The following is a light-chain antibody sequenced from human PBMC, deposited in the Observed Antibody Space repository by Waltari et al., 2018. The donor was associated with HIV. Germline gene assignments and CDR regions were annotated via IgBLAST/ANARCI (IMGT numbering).Light chain of an antibody. CDR3: SSYTNRDTVV. CDR2: EVS. J-gene: IGLJ2*01. CDR1: SSDVGGYQY. V-gene: IGLV2-14*03. Sequence: QSALSQPVSVSGSFGQSISISCTGTSSDVGGYQYVSWYQQQPGKAPKLLISEVSNRPSGVSSRFSGSKSGNTASLTIFWLQAEDEADYYCSSYTNRDTVVFGGGTKLTVV.